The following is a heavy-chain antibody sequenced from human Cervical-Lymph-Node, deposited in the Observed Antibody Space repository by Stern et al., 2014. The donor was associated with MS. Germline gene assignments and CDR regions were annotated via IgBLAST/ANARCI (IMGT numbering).Heavy chain of an antibody. CDR3: AREGDFDILTGYYKNWFDP. CDR2: IYTTGRT. J-gene: IGHJ5*02. V-gene: IGHV4-61*02. CDR1: GGSISSGSYY. D-gene: IGHD3-9*01. Sequence: QVQLQESGPGLVKPSQTLSLTCTVSGGSISSGSYYWSWIRQPAGKGLEXIGRIYTTGRTNYNPSLKSRVTIAVDTSQNQVSLKLSSVTAADTAVYYCAREGDFDILTGYYKNWFDPWGQGTLVTVSS.